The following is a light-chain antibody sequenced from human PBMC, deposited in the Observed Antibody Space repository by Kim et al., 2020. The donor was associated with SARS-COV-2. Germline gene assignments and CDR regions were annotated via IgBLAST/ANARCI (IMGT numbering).Light chain of an antibody. CDR1: QSISTW. Sequence: ASVGDRVTITCRASQSISTWLAWYQQKPGKAPKLLIYDASFLESGVPSRFSGSGSGTEFTLTISSLQPDDFATYFCQQYNILTWTFGQGTKVEIK. J-gene: IGKJ1*01. CDR3: QQYNILTWT. CDR2: DAS. V-gene: IGKV1-5*01.